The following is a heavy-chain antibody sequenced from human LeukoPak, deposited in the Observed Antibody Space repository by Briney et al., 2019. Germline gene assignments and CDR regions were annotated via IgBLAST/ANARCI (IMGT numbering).Heavy chain of an antibody. J-gene: IGHJ4*02. CDR3: ARRAGGYSHPYDY. CDR1: GFTVSSNY. V-gene: IGHV3-53*01. CDR2: IYSGGTT. D-gene: IGHD4-23*01. Sequence: PSGGSLRLSCAASGFTVSSNYMSWVRQAPGKVLEWVSVIYSGGTTYYADSVKGRFTISRDNSKNTLYLQMNSLRAEDTAVYYCARRAGGYSHPYDYWGQGILVTVSS.